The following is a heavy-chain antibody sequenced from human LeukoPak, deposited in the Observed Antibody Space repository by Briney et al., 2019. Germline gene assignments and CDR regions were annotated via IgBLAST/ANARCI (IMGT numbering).Heavy chain of an antibody. CDR1: GFTFSRYG. CDR2: ISYDGSNK. CDR3: AKPQIPNSLPGWGTPDY. J-gene: IGHJ4*02. V-gene: IGHV3-30*18. Sequence: GGSLRLSRAASGFTFSRYGMHWVRQAPGKGLEWVAVISYDGSNKYYADSVKGRFTISRDNAKNTVYLQMNSLRAEDTAVYYCAKPQIPNSLPGWGTPDYSGQGTLVTVSS. D-gene: IGHD2-8*02.